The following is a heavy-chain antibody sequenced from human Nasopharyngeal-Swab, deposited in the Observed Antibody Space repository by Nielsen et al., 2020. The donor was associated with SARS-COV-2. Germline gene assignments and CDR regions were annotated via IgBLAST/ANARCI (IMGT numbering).Heavy chain of an antibody. J-gene: IGHJ4*02. V-gene: IGHV3-30-3*01. CDR3: ARGGGDSSGWHFDY. Sequence: GGSLRLSCAASGFTFSSYAMHWVRQAPGKGLEWVAVISYDGSNKYYADSVKGRFTIPRDNSKNTLYLQMNSLRAEDTAVYYCARGGGDSSGWHFDYWGQGTLVTVSS. CDR1: GFTFSSYA. CDR2: ISYDGSNK. D-gene: IGHD6-19*01.